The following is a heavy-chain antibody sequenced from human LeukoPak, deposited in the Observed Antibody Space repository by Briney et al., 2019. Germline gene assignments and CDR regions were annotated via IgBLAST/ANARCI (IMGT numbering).Heavy chain of an antibody. J-gene: IGHJ4*02. D-gene: IGHD6-13*01. V-gene: IGHV3-74*01. CDR3: ARAIAAEPFDY. CDR2: INSDGSST. Sequence: GGSLRLSCAASGFTFSSYWMHWVRHAPGKGLVWVSRINSDGSSTSYVDSVKGRFTISRDNAKNTLYLQMNSLRAEDTAVYYCARAIAAEPFDYWGQGTLVTVSS. CDR1: GFTFSSYW.